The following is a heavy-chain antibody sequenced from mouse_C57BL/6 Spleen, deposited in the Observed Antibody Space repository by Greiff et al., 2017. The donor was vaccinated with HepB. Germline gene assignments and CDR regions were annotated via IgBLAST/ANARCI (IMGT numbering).Heavy chain of an antibody. J-gene: IGHJ4*01. CDR1: GFTFSDYG. CDR3: AKGNYAMDY. V-gene: IGHV5-17*01. CDR2: ISSGSSTI. Sequence: EVKLVESGGGLVKPGESLKLSCAASGFTFSDYGMHWVRQAPEKGLEWVAYISSGSSTIYYADTVKGRFTISRDNAKNTLFLQMTSLRSEDTAMYYCAKGNYAMDYWGKGTSVTVSS.